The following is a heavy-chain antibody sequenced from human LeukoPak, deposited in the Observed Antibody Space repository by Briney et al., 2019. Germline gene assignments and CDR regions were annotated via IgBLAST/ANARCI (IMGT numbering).Heavy chain of an antibody. Sequence: GSLRLSCAASGFTFSNYATHWVRPAPGKGLEWVSLISSGGTYEYYADSVKGRFTISRDNSKNTLYLQLNSLRAEDTAVYYCARDSTYYYDSGSSGPHYFDNWGQGTLVTVSS. CDR3: ARDSTYYYDSGSSGPHYFDN. V-gene: IGHV3-30*01. CDR1: GFTFSNYA. D-gene: IGHD3-10*01. J-gene: IGHJ4*02. CDR2: ISSGGTYE.